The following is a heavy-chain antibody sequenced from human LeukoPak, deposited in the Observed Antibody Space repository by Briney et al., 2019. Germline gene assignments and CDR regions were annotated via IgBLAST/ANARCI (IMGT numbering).Heavy chain of an antibody. Sequence: SETLSLTCAVYGGSFSGYYRSWIRQPPGKGLEWIGEINHSGSTNYNPSLKSRVTISVDTSKNQFSLKLSSVTAADTAVYYCARRWLHRKGFDYWGQGTLVTVSS. J-gene: IGHJ4*02. CDR1: GGSFSGYY. CDR2: INHSGST. D-gene: IGHD5-24*01. V-gene: IGHV4-34*01. CDR3: ARRWLHRKGFDY.